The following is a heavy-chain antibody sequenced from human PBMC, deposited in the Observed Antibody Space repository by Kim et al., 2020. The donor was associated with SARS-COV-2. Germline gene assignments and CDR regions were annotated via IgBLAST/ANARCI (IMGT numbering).Heavy chain of an antibody. CDR2: INPNSGGT. D-gene: IGHD2-21*01. CDR3: ARDLGGAYCGGDCYLGSDY. V-gene: IGHV1-2*06. Sequence: ASVKVSCKASGYTFTGYYMHWVRQAPGQGLEWMGRINPNSGGTNYAQKFQGRVTMTRDTSISTAYMELRRLRSDDTAVYYCARDLGGAYCGGDCYLGSDYCGQKTLVTVSS. CDR1: GYTFTGYY. J-gene: IGHJ4*02.